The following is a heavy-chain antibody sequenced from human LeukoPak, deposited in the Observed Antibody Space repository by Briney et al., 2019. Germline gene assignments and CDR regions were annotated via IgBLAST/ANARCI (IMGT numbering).Heavy chain of an antibody. V-gene: IGHV3-21*01. J-gene: IGHJ4*02. CDR2: ISSSSSYI. CDR3: TRYRDPYGDKTFDY. D-gene: IGHD4/OR15-4a*01. Sequence: AGGSLRLSCAASGFTFSSYSMNWVRQAQGKGLEWVSSISSSSSYIYYADSVKGRFTISRDNAKNSLYLQMNSLRAEDTAVYYCTRYRDPYGDKTFDYWGQGTLVTVSS. CDR1: GFTFSSYS.